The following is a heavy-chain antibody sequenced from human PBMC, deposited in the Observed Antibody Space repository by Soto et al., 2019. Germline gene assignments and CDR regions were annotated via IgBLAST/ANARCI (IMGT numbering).Heavy chain of an antibody. CDR2: ISSSSSYT. D-gene: IGHD2-2*01. CDR1: GFTFSDYY. J-gene: IGHJ4*02. V-gene: IGHV3-11*05. Sequence: QVQLVESGGGLVKPGGSLRLSCAASGFTFSDYYMSWIRQAPGKGLEWVSYISSSSSYTNYADSVKGRFTISRDNAKNSLYLQMNSLRAEDTAVYYCARVAVVPAAVGYYFDYWGQGTLVTVSS. CDR3: ARVAVVPAAVGYYFDY.